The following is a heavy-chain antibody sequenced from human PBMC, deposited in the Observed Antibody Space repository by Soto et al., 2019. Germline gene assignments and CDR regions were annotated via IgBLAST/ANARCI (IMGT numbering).Heavy chain of an antibody. Sequence: ASVKVSCKASGYTFTGYYIHWVRQAPGQGPEWMGWLNPNSAGINYAEKFQGRVTMTRDKSINTAYLELNTLRSDDTAIYYCARGAPLTALVDSMAFDFWGQGTLVTVSS. D-gene: IGHD5-18*01. CDR2: LNPNSAGI. J-gene: IGHJ4*02. CDR1: GYTFTGYY. CDR3: ARGAPLTALVDSMAFDF. V-gene: IGHV1-2*02.